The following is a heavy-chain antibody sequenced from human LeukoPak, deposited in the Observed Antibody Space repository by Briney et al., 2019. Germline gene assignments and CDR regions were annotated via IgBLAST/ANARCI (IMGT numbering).Heavy chain of an antibody. J-gene: IGHJ4*02. Sequence: GGSLRLSCAASGFTFSSYTMSWVRQAPGKGLEWVSAIIGSGGVTYYADSVKGRFTISRDNSKNTLYLQMNSLRAEDTALYYCAKHLRYHRNHLFDYWGQGTLVTVSS. CDR2: IIGSGGVT. CDR1: GFTFSSYT. D-gene: IGHD1-14*01. V-gene: IGHV3-23*01. CDR3: AKHLRYHRNHLFDY.